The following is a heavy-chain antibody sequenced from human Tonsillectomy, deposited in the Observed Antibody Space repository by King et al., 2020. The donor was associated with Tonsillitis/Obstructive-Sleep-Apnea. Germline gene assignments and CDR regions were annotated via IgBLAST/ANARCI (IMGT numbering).Heavy chain of an antibody. J-gene: IGHJ6*03. CDR3: ARDWGFTPYYMDV. CDR2: VSAVTGDT. Sequence: QLVQSGSEVKEPGASVQVSCKASGYTFKKFGISWVRQAPGQGLEWLGWVSAVTGDTNYTENFQGRISMTADTSMNTAYLELTSLRSDDTAVYYCARDWGFTPYYMDVWGTGTTVIVSS. V-gene: IGHV1-18*01. CDR1: GYTFKKFG. D-gene: IGHD7-27*01.